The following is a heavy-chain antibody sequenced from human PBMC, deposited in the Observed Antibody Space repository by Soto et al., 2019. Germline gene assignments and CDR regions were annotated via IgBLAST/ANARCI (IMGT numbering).Heavy chain of an antibody. Sequence: GPSVKVSCKASGYTFTSYAMHWVRQAPGQRLEWMGWINAGNGNTKYSQKFQGRVTITRDTSASTAYMELSSLGSEDTAVYYCARVGSGYYYGMGVWGQGTTVTVSS. CDR1: GYTFTSYA. CDR3: ARVGSGYYYGMGV. CDR2: INAGNGNT. J-gene: IGHJ6*02. D-gene: IGHD6-19*01. V-gene: IGHV1-3*01.